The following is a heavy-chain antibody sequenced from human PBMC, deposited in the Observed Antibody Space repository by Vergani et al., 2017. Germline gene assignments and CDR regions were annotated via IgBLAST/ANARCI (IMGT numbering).Heavy chain of an antibody. J-gene: IGHJ4*02. Sequence: QVQLVQSGAEVKKPGSSVKVSCKASGGTFSSYAISWVRQAPVQGLEWMGGIIPIFGKANYAQKFQGRVTIPADESKRTAYMELSSLRSEDTAVYYCARGVGWLQIYFDYWGQGTLVTVSS. V-gene: IGHV1-69*01. CDR1: GGTFSSYA. CDR3: ARGVGWLQIYFDY. D-gene: IGHD5-24*01. CDR2: IIPIFGKA.